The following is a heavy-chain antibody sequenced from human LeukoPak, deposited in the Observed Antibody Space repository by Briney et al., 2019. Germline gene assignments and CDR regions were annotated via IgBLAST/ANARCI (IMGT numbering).Heavy chain of an antibody. D-gene: IGHD1-7*01. CDR3: ARGLELRDAFDI. Sequence: SETLSLTCTVSGGSITNYFWTWIRQPPGKGLECIGYMYYSETSTYSPSLKSRVTISVDTSKNQFSLKLSSVTAADTAVYYCARGLELRDAFDIWGQGTMVTVSS. V-gene: IGHV4-59*08. CDR1: GGSITNYF. J-gene: IGHJ3*02. CDR2: MYYSETS.